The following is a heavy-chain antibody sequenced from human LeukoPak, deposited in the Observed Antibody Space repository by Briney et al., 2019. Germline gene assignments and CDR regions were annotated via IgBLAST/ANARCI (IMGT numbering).Heavy chain of an antibody. Sequence: GGSLRLSCAASGFTFSSYWMSWVRQAPGKGLEWVANIKQDGSEKYYVDSVKGRFTISRDNAKNSLYLQMNSLRAEDTALYYCAKAAMVRVYYYYYMDVWGKGTTVTISS. CDR2: IKQDGSEK. CDR3: AKAAMVRVYYYYYMDV. V-gene: IGHV3-7*03. D-gene: IGHD3-10*01. J-gene: IGHJ6*03. CDR1: GFTFSSYW.